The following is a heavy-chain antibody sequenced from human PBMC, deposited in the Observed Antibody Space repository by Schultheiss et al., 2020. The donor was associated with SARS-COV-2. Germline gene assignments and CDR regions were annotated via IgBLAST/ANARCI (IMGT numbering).Heavy chain of an antibody. J-gene: IGHJ4*02. CDR1: GGSISSSNW. CDR3: ARVPIAYGDYGFDY. Sequence: SETLSLTCAVSGGSISSSNWWSWVRQPPGKGLEWIGEIYHSGSTNYNPSLKSRVTISVDKSKNQFSLKLSSVTAADTAVYYCARVPIAYGDYGFDYWGQGTLVTVSS. D-gene: IGHD4-17*01. CDR2: IYHSGST. V-gene: IGHV4-4*02.